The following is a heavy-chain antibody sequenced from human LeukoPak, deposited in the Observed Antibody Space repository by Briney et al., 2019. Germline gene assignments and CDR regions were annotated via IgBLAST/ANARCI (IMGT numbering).Heavy chain of an antibody. CDR3: ARDQTTYSSSLSDY. CDR1: GFTFSSYA. V-gene: IGHV3-30*04. D-gene: IGHD6-6*01. CDR2: ISYDGSNK. J-gene: IGHJ4*02. Sequence: PGGSLRLSCAASGFTFSSYAMHWVRQAPGKGLEWVAVISYDGSNKYYADSVKGRFTISRDNSKDTLYLQMNSLRAEDTAVYYCARDQTTYSSSLSDYWGQGTLVTVSS.